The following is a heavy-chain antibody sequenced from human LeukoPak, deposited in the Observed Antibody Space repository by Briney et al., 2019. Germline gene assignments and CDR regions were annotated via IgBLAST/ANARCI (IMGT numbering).Heavy chain of an antibody. J-gene: IGHJ3*02. V-gene: IGHV3-21*01. CDR3: ATRGYSGYDSKSSRAFDI. CDR1: GFTFSSYS. D-gene: IGHD5-12*01. CDR2: ISSSSSYI. Sequence: GGSLRLSCAASGFTFSSYSMNWVRQAPGKGLEWVSPISSSSSYIYYADSVKGRFTISRGNAKNSLYLQMNSLRAEDTAVYYCATRGYSGYDSKSSRAFDIWGQGTMVTVSS.